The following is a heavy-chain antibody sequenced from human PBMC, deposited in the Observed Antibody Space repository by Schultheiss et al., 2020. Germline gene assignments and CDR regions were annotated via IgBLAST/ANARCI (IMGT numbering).Heavy chain of an antibody. J-gene: IGHJ4*02. V-gene: IGHV3-30*03. Sequence: WGSLRLSCAASGFTFSSYGMHWVRQAPGKGLKWVAVISYDGSNKYYADSVKGRFTISRDDSKNTLYLQMKGLRAEDTAVYYCAATYGDYSVKFDYWGQGTLVNGYS. CDR1: GFTFSSYG. CDR2: ISYDGSNK. CDR3: AATYGDYSVKFDY. D-gene: IGHD4-17*01.